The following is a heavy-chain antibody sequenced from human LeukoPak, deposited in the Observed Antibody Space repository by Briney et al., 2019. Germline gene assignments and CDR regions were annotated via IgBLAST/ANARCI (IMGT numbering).Heavy chain of an antibody. CDR1: GYTFTGYY. V-gene: IGHV1-2*02. CDR2: INPNSGGT. Sequence: ASVKVSCKASGYTFTGYYMHWVRQAPGQGLEWMGWINPNSGGTNYAQKFQGRVTMTRDTSISTACMELSRLRSDDTAVYYCARPAYGGNSGGTYYMDVWGKGTTVTVSS. D-gene: IGHD4-23*01. J-gene: IGHJ6*03. CDR3: ARPAYGGNSGGTYYMDV.